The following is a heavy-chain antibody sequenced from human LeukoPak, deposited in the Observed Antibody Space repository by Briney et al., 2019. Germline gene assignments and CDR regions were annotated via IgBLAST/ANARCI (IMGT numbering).Heavy chain of an antibody. CDR3: ARVGRWTDSSGLNAFDN. J-gene: IGHJ3*02. D-gene: IGHD3-22*01. Sequence: GVTLRLSCAASGFTFDDYGMSWVRQAPGKGLEWVFGINWNGGSTGYADSVKGRFTISRDNAKNSLYLQMNSLRAEDTALYYCARVGRWTDSSGLNAFDNWGQGTMVTVSS. CDR1: GFTFDDYG. V-gene: IGHV3-20*04. CDR2: INWNGGST.